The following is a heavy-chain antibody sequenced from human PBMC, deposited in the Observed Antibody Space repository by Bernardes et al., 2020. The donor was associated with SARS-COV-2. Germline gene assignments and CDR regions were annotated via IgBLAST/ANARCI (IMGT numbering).Heavy chain of an antibody. Sequence: VWSLIRSCAASGFTFSSYAMSWVRQAPGKGLEWVSAISGSGGSTYYADSVKGRFTISRDNSKNTLYLQMNSLRAEDTAVYYCAKGHKRVDTAYYYYYGMDVWGQGTTVTVSS. J-gene: IGHJ6*02. CDR3: AKGHKRVDTAYYYYYGMDV. V-gene: IGHV3-23*01. CDR1: GFTFSSYA. D-gene: IGHD5-18*01. CDR2: ISGSGGST.